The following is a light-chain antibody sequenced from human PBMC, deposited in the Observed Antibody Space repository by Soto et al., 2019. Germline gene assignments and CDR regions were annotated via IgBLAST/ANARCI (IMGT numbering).Light chain of an antibody. CDR2: KAS. CDR1: QSISSW. V-gene: IGKV1-5*03. CDR3: LHYSTYPLT. Sequence: DIQMTQSPSTLSASVGDRVTIACRAGQSISSWLAWYQQKPGKAPKLLIYKASSLESGVPSRFSGSGSGTEFTLTISSLQPDDFATYYCLHYSTYPLTFGGGTNVEIK. J-gene: IGKJ4*01.